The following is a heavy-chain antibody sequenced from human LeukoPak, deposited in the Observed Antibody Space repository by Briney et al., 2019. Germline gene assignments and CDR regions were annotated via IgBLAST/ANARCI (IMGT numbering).Heavy chain of an antibody. J-gene: IGHJ4*02. CDR2: IYPGDSDT. CDR1: GYSFTSYW. Sequence: GESLKISCKGSGYSFTSYWIGWVRQIPGKGLEWMGIIYPGDSDTRYNPSFQGHVTISANKSISTAYLQWSSLKAVDAAMYYCARPTDFSGDYWGQGTLVTVSS. CDR3: ARPTDFSGDY. D-gene: IGHD3-10*01. V-gene: IGHV5-51*01.